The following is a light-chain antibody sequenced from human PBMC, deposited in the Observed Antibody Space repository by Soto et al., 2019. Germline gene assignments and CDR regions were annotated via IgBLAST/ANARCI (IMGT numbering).Light chain of an antibody. CDR2: GAS. J-gene: IGKJ4*02. CDR3: QQYNDWPPHT. V-gene: IGKV3-15*01. Sequence: EVVMTQSPATLSVSPGERATLSCRASRSVSSSLAWYRQRPGQAPRLLIYGASTRATGVPARFSGSGSGTEFTLTISSLQSEDFAIYYCQQYNDWPPHTFGEGTKVE. CDR1: RSVSSS.